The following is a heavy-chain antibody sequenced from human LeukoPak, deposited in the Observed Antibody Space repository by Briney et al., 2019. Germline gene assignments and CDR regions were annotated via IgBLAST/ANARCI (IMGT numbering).Heavy chain of an antibody. CDR1: GGSISSYY. Sequence: SETLSLTCTVSGGSISSYYWSWIRQPPGKGLEWIGYIYYSGTTNYNPSLKSRVTISVDTSKNQFSLKLSSVTAADTAVYYCAREGWGYYFDFWGQGTLVTVSS. J-gene: IGHJ4*02. V-gene: IGHV4-59*01. CDR2: IYYSGTT. CDR3: AREGWGYYFDF. D-gene: IGHD7-27*01.